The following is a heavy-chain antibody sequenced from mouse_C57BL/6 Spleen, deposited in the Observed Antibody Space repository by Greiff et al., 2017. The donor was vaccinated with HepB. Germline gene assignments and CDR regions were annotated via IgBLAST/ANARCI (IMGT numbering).Heavy chain of an antibody. D-gene: IGHD1-1*01. CDR3: ARVGITTVVARYYFDY. CDR1: GYTFTSYW. CDR2: INPSNGGT. J-gene: IGHJ2*01. V-gene: IGHV1-53*01. Sequence: QVQLQQPGTELVKPGASVKLSCKASGYTFTSYWMHWVQQRPGQGLEWIGNINPSNGGTNYNEKFKSKATLTVDKSSSTAYMQLSSLTSEDSAVYYCARVGITTVVARYYFDYWGQGTTLTVSS.